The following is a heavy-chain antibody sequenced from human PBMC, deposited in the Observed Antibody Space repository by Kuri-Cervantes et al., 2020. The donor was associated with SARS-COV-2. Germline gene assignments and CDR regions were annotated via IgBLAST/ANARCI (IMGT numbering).Heavy chain of an antibody. Sequence: SCTVSGGSISSPTYYWSWIRQPAGKGLEWIGYIYASVTTKYNPSLKSRVTISVDTSKNQFSLRLSSVTAADTAVYYCVNGYYYYMDVWGKGTTVTVSS. CDR1: GGSISSPTYY. V-gene: IGHV4-61*09. CDR2: IYASVTT. CDR3: VNGYYYYMDV. J-gene: IGHJ6*03.